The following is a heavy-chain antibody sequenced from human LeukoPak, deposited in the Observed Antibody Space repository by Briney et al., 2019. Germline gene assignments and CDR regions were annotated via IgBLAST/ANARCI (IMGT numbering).Heavy chain of an antibody. CDR1: GYSISSGYF. CDR3: ARGYYGSGSYLIDY. Sequence: SETLSLTCTVSGYSISSGYFWGWIRQPPGKGLEWIGSIYHSGSTYYNPSLKSRVTISVDTSKNQFSLKLSSVTAADTAVYYCARGYYGSGSYLIDYWGQGTLVTVSS. D-gene: IGHD3-10*01. CDR2: IYHSGST. V-gene: IGHV4-38-2*02. J-gene: IGHJ4*02.